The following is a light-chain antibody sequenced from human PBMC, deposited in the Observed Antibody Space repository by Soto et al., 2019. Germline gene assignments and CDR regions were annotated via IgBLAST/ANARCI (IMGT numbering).Light chain of an antibody. J-gene: IGKJ3*01. CDR2: GAS. CDR1: QSVSSNY. V-gene: IGKV3-20*01. Sequence: EIVLTQSPGTLSLSLGERATLSCRASQSVSSNYLAWYQRKPDQAPRLLIYGASCRATGIPDRFSGSGSGTDFTLTISRLEPEDFGVYYCQQYGSSPPTFGPGTKVDLK. CDR3: QQYGSSPPT.